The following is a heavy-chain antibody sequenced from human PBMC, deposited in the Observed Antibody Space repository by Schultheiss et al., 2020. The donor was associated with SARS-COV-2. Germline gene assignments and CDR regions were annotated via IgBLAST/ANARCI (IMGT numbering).Heavy chain of an antibody. J-gene: IGHJ2*01. CDR3: ARDGMAVTKIWYFDL. D-gene: IGHD4-17*01. CDR2: ISSSSNYI. CDR1: GFTFSSYA. V-gene: IGHV3-21*01. Sequence: GGSLRLSCSASGFTFSSYAMHWVRQAPGKGLEWVSSISSSSNYIYYADSVKGRFTISRDNAKNSLYLQMNSLRAEDTAVYYCARDGMAVTKIWYFDLWGRGTLVTVSS.